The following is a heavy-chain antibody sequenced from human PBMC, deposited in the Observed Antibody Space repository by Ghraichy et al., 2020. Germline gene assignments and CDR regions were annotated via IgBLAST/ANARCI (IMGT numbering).Heavy chain of an antibody. CDR1: GFNFSYCS. V-gene: IGHV3-48*01. CDR2: ISSSGSHI. J-gene: IGHJ3*02. Sequence: GESLNISWAASGFNFSYCSMIWVRQAPGGGLEWVSFISSSGSHIYYADSVQGRFTISRDNAKNSLYMQMNSLGADDTAVYYCVRDDSWGPWGYTFDIWGQGTMVTVSS. D-gene: IGHD6-13*01. CDR3: VRDDSWGPWGYTFDI.